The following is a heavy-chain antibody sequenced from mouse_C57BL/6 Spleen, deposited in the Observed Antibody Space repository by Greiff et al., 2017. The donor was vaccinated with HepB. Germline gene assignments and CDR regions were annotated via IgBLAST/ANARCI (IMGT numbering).Heavy chain of an antibody. CDR3: ASAYDYEGFAY. CDR2: IWGVGST. V-gene: IGHV2-6*01. D-gene: IGHD2-4*01. Sequence: VQRVESGPGLVAPSQSLSITCTVSGFSLTSYGVDWVRQSPGKGLEWLGVIWGVGSTNYNSALKSRLSISKDNSKSQVFLKMNSLQTDDTAMYYCASAYDYEGFAYWGQGTLVTVSA. CDR1: GFSLTSYG. J-gene: IGHJ3*01.